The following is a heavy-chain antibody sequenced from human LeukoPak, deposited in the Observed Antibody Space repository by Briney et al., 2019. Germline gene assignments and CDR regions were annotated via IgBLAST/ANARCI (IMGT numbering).Heavy chain of an antibody. CDR3: ARDRDSSSWYDY. J-gene: IGHJ4*02. Sequence: ASVKVSCKASGYTFTGYYMHWVRQAPGQGLEWMGWINPNSGGTNYAQKFQGRATMTRDTSISTAYMELSRLGSDDTAVYYCARDRDSSSWYDYWGQGTLVTVSS. V-gene: IGHV1-2*02. CDR1: GYTFTGYY. CDR2: INPNSGGT. D-gene: IGHD6-13*01.